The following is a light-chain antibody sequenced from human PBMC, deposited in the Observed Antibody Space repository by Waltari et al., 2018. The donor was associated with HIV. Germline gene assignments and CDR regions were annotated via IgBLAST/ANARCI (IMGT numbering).Light chain of an antibody. V-gene: IGLV1-51*01. J-gene: IGLJ3*02. CDR1: GSNIGNHY. Sequence: QSVLTQPPSVSAAPGQRVTISCSGSGSNIGNHYVPRYQQLPGTAPKLLNYDNDKRPSGIPARFSGSKSGTSATLGITGLQTGDEAHYYCGTWDNSLNTWVFGGGTKLTVL. CDR3: GTWDNSLNTWV. CDR2: DND.